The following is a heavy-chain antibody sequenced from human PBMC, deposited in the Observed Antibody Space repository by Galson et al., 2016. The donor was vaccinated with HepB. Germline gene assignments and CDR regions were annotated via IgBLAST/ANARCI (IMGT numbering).Heavy chain of an antibody. CDR3: ASHYGSGSSNWFDP. CDR1: GYTFTNYA. J-gene: IGHJ5*02. Sequence: SVKVSCKASGYTFTNYAISWVRQAPGQGLEWMGWISPYNGNTDCAQTFRGRVNMTTDTSTTTAYLELRSLRSDDTAVYYCASHYGSGSSNWFDPWGQGTLVTVSS. D-gene: IGHD3-10*01. V-gene: IGHV1-18*04. CDR2: ISPYNGNT.